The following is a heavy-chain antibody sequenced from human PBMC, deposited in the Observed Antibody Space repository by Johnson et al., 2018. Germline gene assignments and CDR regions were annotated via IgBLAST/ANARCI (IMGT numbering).Heavy chain of an antibody. CDR1: GFTFSSYG. V-gene: IGHV3-30*18. CDR3: AKVLVYYYYYMDV. CDR2: IYYDGSNK. J-gene: IGHJ6*03. Sequence: QVHLQESGGGVVQPGRSLRLSCAASGFTFSSYGMHWVRQAPGKGLEWVAVIYYDGSNKYYADSVKGRFTISRENSKTPLYLQKNSLRAEDTAVYYCAKVLVYYYYYMDVGGKGTTVTVSS.